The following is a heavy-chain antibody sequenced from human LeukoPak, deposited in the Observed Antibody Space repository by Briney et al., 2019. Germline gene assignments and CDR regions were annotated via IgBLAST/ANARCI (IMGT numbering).Heavy chain of an antibody. Sequence: SETLSLTCTVSGGSISSHYWSWIRQPPGKGLEWIGYIYYSGSTNYNPSLKSRVTISVDTSKNQFSLKLSSVTAADTAVYYCARVVAYRAQRPRYYFDYWGQGTLVTVSS. V-gene: IGHV4-59*11. J-gene: IGHJ4*02. CDR3: ARVVAYRAQRPRYYFDY. CDR1: GGSISSHY. CDR2: IYYSGST.